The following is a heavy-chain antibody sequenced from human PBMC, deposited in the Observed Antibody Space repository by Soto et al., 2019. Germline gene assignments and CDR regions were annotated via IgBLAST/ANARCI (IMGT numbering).Heavy chain of an antibody. CDR1: GASVTTFSYY. J-gene: IGHJ6*02. Sequence: VQLRESGPGLVRPSETLSLTCTVSGASVTTFSYYWSWIRQSPGKGLEWIGHLHHSGSTQFNPSFRSRVTMSQDAARNQLSLTLISVTAADTAVYYCARDHDMFDSTTRSQHFYHGMDVWGQGTTVTVSS. D-gene: IGHD3-10*02. V-gene: IGHV4-61*01. CDR2: LHHSGST. CDR3: ARDHDMFDSTTRSQHFYHGMDV.